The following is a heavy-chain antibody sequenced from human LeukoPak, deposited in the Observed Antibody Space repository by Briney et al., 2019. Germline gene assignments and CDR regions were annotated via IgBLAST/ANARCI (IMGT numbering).Heavy chain of an antibody. Sequence: GGSLRLSCAASGLTFSSFAMRWVRQAPGKGLEWVSAISGSGGSTYYADSVKGRFTISRDNSKNTLYLQMNSLRAEDTAVYYCAKGSGLLWFGESKYYFDYWGQGTLVTVSS. CDR2: ISGSGGST. CDR1: GLTFSSFA. V-gene: IGHV3-23*01. J-gene: IGHJ4*02. CDR3: AKGSGLLWFGESKYYFDY. D-gene: IGHD3-10*01.